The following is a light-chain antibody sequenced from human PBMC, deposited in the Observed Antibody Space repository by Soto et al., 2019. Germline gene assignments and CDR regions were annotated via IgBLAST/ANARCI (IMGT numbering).Light chain of an antibody. V-gene: IGKV3-20*01. J-gene: IGKJ2*01. CDR2: AAS. CDR1: QSVSSNY. CDR3: QQYGGSPNT. Sequence: EIVLTQSPGTLSLSPGERATLSCRASQSVSSNYLAWYQQTSGQAPRLLIYAASSRATGIPDRFSGSGSGADFTLTISRLEAEDFAVYYCQQYGGSPNTFGQGTKLEIK.